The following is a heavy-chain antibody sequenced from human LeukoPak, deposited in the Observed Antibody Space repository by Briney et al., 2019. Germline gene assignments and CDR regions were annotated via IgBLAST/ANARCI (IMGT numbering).Heavy chain of an antibody. CDR1: GYTFTSYG. V-gene: IGHV1-18*01. D-gene: IGHD3-9*01. J-gene: IGHJ6*02. Sequence: GASVKVSCKASGYTFTSYGISWVRQAPGQGLEWMGWISAYNGNTNYAQKLQGRVTMTTDTSTSTAYMELRSPRSDDTAVYYCARAGEVLRYFDWLPLSYYYGMDVWGQGTTVTVSS. CDR2: ISAYNGNT. CDR3: ARAGEVLRYFDWLPLSYYYGMDV.